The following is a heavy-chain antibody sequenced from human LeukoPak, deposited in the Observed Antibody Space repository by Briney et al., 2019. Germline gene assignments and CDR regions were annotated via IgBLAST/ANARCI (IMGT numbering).Heavy chain of an antibody. J-gene: IGHJ5*02. V-gene: IGHV1-69*13. CDR3: ARSTVRYCSGGSCYDWFDP. CDR2: IIPIFGTA. D-gene: IGHD2-15*01. Sequence: SEKVSCKASGGTFSSYAISWVRQAPGQGLEWMGGIIPIFGTANYAQKFQGRVTITADESTSTAYMELSSLRSEDTAVYYCARSTVRYCSGGSCYDWFDPWGQGTLVTVSS. CDR1: GGTFSSYA.